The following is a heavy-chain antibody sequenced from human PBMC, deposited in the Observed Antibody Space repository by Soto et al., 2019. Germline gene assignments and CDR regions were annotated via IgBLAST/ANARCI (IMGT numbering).Heavy chain of an antibody. Sequence: GASVKVSCKASGYTFTSYGINWVRQAPGQGLEWMGWISAYNGDTNYAQKLQGRVTMTTDTSTSTVYMELRSLRSDDTAVYYCARGPYCSGGSCYPKYNWFDPWGQGTLVTVSS. V-gene: IGHV1-18*01. CDR3: ARGPYCSGGSCYPKYNWFDP. CDR2: ISAYNGDT. J-gene: IGHJ5*02. D-gene: IGHD2-15*01. CDR1: GYTFTSYG.